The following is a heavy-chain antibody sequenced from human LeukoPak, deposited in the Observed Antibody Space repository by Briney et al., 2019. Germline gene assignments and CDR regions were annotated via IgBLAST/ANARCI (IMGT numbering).Heavy chain of an antibody. V-gene: IGHV4-59*01. CDR3: VRDRELTY. D-gene: IGHD3-10*01. J-gene: IGHJ4*02. Sequence: MPSETLSLTCTVSGGSISSYYWSWIRQPPGKGLEWIGYIYYSGSTNYNPSLKSRVTISVDTSKNQFSLKLSSVTAADTAVYYCVRDRELTYWGQGILVTVSS. CDR2: IYYSGST. CDR1: GGSISSYY.